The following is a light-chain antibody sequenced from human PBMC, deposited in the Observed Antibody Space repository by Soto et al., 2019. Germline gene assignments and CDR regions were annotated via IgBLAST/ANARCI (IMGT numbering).Light chain of an antibody. CDR3: QHYNGH. V-gene: IGKV1-5*01. Sequence: DIQMTQSPSILSASVGDGVIITCRDSQSIGKWLAWYQQQPGKAPKVLTYDASTLESGVPSRFSGGRSGTEFTLSISSLQPDDFATYYCQHYNGHFGGGTKVDI. CDR2: DAS. CDR1: QSIGKW. J-gene: IGKJ4*01.